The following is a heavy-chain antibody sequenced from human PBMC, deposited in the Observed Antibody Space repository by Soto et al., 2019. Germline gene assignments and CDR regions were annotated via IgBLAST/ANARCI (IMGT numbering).Heavy chain of an antibody. CDR2: FFYTGST. Sequence: PSETLSLTCTVPGGSVSSEHYYWNWIRQAPGKGLEWIGYFFYTGSTNYNPSLESRLTMSVDMSKNHFSLKLSSVTAADTAVYYCASDVHPHPGYPQIFDYWGQGTLVTVSS. J-gene: IGHJ4*02. CDR3: ASDVHPHPGYPQIFDY. V-gene: IGHV4-61*03. CDR1: GGSVSSEHYY. D-gene: IGHD2-2*01.